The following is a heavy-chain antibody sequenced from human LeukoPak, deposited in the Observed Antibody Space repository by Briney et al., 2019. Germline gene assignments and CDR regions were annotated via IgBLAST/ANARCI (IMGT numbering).Heavy chain of an antibody. J-gene: IGHJ6*03. D-gene: IGHD2-2*01. V-gene: IGHV4-39*01. Sequence: SETLSLTCTVSGGSISSSSYYWGWIRQPPGKGLEWIGSIYYSGSTYYSSSLKSRVTISVDTSKNQFSLKLSSVTAADTAVYYCARRGVVVPAAIPYYYYMDVWGKGTTVTVSS. CDR3: ARRGVVVPAAIPYYYYMDV. CDR2: IYYSGST. CDR1: GGSISSSSYY.